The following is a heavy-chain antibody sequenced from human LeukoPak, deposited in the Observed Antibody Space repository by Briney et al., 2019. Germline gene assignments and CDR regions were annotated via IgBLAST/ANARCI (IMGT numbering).Heavy chain of an antibody. Sequence: GGSLRLSCAASGFTFNAYGLHWVRQAPGEGLEWLAVISYDGNNKYYAESVKGRFTISRDNSKNTLYLQMNSLRAEDTAVYYCAKGRGWEASYYYYYMDVWGKGTTVTISS. D-gene: IGHD1-26*01. CDR2: ISYDGNNK. CDR3: AKGRGWEASYYYYYMDV. V-gene: IGHV3-30*18. J-gene: IGHJ6*03. CDR1: GFTFNAYG.